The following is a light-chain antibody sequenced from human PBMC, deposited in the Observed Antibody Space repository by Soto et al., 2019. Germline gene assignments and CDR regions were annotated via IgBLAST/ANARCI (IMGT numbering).Light chain of an antibody. CDR2: AAS. Sequence: DVQMTQSPSSLSASVGDKVNITCRSSQSISSYLNWYQQKPGKAPKLLIYAASSLQSGVPSRFSGSGSGPDFTLTVSSMQPEDFATYSCQQIYQLPRTFGQLPKLQIK. CDR3: QQIYQLPRT. CDR1: QSISSY. J-gene: IGKJ2*01. V-gene: IGKV1-39*01.